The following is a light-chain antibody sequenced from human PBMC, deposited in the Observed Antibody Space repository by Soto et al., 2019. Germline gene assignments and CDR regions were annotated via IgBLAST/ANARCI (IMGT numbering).Light chain of an antibody. CDR1: QTISGW. V-gene: IGKV1-5*01. Sequence: DIQMTQSPSTLSASVGDTVTITCRASQTISGWLAWYQQRPGKAPNLLIFDASTLESGVPSRFSGSGSGTTFTLTISSLQSDDFAPYYCQHYNSYSEAFGQGTKVDIK. CDR2: DAS. J-gene: IGKJ1*01. CDR3: QHYNSYSEA.